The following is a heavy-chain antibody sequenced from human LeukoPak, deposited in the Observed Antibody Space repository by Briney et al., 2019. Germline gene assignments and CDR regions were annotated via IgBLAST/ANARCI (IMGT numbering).Heavy chain of an antibody. Sequence: NPSETLSLTCTVSGGSISSYYWSWIRQPPGKGLEWIGYIYYSGSTNYNPSLKSRVTISVDTSKNQFSLKLSSVTAADTAVYYCAGSEDYVGVFGFDPWGQGTLVTVSS. CDR1: GGSISSYY. CDR2: IYYSGST. D-gene: IGHD4-17*01. J-gene: IGHJ5*02. V-gene: IGHV4-59*01. CDR3: AGSEDYVGVFGFDP.